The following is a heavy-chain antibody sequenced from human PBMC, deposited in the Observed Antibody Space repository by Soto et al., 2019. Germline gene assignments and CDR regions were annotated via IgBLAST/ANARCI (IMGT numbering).Heavy chain of an antibody. J-gene: IGHJ4*02. Sequence: QVQLQQWGAGLVKPSETLSLTCSVYGASFSGDYWSWICLPPGQGLEWIGVVNHGGSANYNPSLKSRVTSSVDTPNNHFSLKLTAVTAADTDGYYWGLDMHGDYGAFEYWGQGTLVTVSS. V-gene: IGHV4-34*03. CDR1: GASFSGDY. CDR3: GLDMHGDYGAFEY. CDR2: VNHGGSA. D-gene: IGHD4-17*01.